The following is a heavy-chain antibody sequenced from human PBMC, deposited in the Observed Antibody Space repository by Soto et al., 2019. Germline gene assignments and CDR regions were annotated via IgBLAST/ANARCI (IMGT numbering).Heavy chain of an antibody. CDR3: ARGFRVAATRWWFDP. J-gene: IGHJ5*02. Sequence: GASVKVSCKASGYTFTNFGINWVRQAPGQGLEWMGWISTYNGNTNYAQKLQGRVTMTTDTSTSTAYMELRSLRSDDTAVYYWARGFRVAATRWWFDPWGQGTLVTVSS. CDR2: ISTYNGNT. CDR1: GYTFTNFG. V-gene: IGHV1-18*01. D-gene: IGHD2-15*01.